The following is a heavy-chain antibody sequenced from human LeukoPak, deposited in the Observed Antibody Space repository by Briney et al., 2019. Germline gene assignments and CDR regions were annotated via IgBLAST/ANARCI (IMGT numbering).Heavy chain of an antibody. CDR1: GGSGGSISSSSYY. J-gene: IGHJ4*02. D-gene: IGHD1-26*01. CDR3: ARIQRGAVDY. V-gene: IGHV4-39*01. Sequence: PSETLSLTCTVSGGSGGSISSSSYYWGWIRQPPGKGPEWIGMIYYTGNTHYNPSLKSRVTISADTSKNQFSLKLSSVNAADTAIYYCARIQRGAVDYWGQGTLVIVSS. CDR2: IYYTGNT.